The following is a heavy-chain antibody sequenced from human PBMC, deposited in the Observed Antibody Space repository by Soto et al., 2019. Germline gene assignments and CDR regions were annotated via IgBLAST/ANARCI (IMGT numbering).Heavy chain of an antibody. CDR2: FDPEDGET. CDR3: AATTKTGTIPQIIPRYNWFDP. CDR1: GYTLTELS. D-gene: IGHD1-1*01. V-gene: IGHV1-24*01. Sequence: ASVKVSCKVSGYTLTELSMHWVRQAPGKGLEWMGGFDPEDGETIYAQKFQGRVTMTEDTSTDTAYMELSSLRSEDTAVYYCAATTKTGTIPQIIPRYNWFDPWGQGTLVTVSS. J-gene: IGHJ5*02.